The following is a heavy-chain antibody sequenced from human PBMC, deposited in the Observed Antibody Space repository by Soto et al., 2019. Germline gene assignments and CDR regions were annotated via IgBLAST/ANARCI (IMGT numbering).Heavy chain of an antibody. D-gene: IGHD6-19*01. CDR2: TYYRSKWYN. CDR1: GDSVSSDSAT. V-gene: IGHV6-1*01. Sequence: QVQLQQSGPGLVKPSQTLSLICAISGDSVSSDSATWNWIRQSPSRVLEWLGRTYYRSKWYNDYAVSVKSRIAITPDTSTNQLSLQLNSVTPEDTAVYFCARDISGWHWYFDLCGRGTLVTVSS. J-gene: IGHJ2*01. CDR3: ARDISGWHWYFDL.